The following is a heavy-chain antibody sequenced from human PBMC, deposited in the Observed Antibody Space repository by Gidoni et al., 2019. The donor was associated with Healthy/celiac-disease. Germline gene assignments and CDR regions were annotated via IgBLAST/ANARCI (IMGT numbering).Heavy chain of an antibody. V-gene: IGHV4-59*01. CDR1: GGSISSYY. D-gene: IGHD5-12*01. CDR2: IYYSGST. Sequence: QVQLQESGPGLVKPSETLSLTCTVPGGSISSYYWSWIRQPPGKGLEWIGYIYYSGSTNYNPSLKSRVTISVDTSKNQFSLKLSSVTAADTAVYYCARASDGYNYGPFDYWGQGTLVTVSS. CDR3: ARASDGYNYGPFDY. J-gene: IGHJ4*02.